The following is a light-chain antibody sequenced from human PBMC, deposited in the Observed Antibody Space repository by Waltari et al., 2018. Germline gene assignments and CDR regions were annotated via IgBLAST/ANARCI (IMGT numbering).Light chain of an antibody. CDR3: QQYNEYPWT. V-gene: IGKV1-5*03. Sequence: DIQMTQSPSILSASVGDTVTITCRASENALRYLAWYQQRPGKAPELLIYRAANLEIGVSSRFRGSGSGTDFTLTINNLKPDDFATYYCQQYNEYPWTFGQGTRVEIK. CDR1: ENALRY. J-gene: IGKJ1*01. CDR2: RAA.